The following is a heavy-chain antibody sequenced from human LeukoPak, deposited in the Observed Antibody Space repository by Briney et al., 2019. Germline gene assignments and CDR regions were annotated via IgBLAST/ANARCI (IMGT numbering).Heavy chain of an antibody. CDR1: GFTFSSYA. J-gene: IGHJ6*02. V-gene: IGHV3-23*01. CDR2: ISGSGGST. Sequence: PGGSLRLSCAASGFTFSSYAMSWVRQAPGKGLEWVSAISGSGGSTYYANSVKGRFTISRDNSKNTLYLQMNSLRAEDTAVYYCAKDYYYYYGMDVWGQGTTVTVSS. CDR3: AKDYYYYYGMDV.